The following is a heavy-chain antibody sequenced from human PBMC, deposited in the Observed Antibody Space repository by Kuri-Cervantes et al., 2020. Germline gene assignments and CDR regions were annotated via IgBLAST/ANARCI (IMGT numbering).Heavy chain of an antibody. CDR1: GFAFSTHS. D-gene: IGHD3-10*01. CDR2: INPDGRDK. V-gene: IGHV3-7*01. Sequence: GESLKISCAASGFAFSTHSMTWFRQAPGKGLEWVANINPDGRDKNYLDSVKGRFTISRDNAKNSLDLQMNSLRVEGTAVFYCARDRPLSFGEGGQGTLVTVSS. J-gene: IGHJ4*02. CDR3: ARDRPLSFGE.